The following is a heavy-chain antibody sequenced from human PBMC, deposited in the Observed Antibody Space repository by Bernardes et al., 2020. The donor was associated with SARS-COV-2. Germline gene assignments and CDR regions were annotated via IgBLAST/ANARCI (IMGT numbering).Heavy chain of an antibody. Sequence: ASVKVSCKASGYTFTIYGISWVRQAPGQGLEWMGWISAYNGNTNYAQKLQGRVTITTDTSTSTAYMDMRSLRSGDTGVYYCAAIDIRSHYADYGMDVRGQGTTVTVSS. CDR1: GYTFTIYG. J-gene: IGHJ6*02. CDR3: AAIDIRSHYADYGMDV. CDR2: ISAYNGNT. V-gene: IGHV1-18*01. D-gene: IGHD3-9*01.